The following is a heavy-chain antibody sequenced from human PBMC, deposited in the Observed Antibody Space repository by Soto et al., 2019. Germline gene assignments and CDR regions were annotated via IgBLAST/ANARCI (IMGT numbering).Heavy chain of an antibody. CDR1: GGSVSSGSYY. CDR3: ARDSLEIAVAGQRFDY. V-gene: IGHV4-61*01. CDR2: IYYSGST. J-gene: IGHJ4*02. D-gene: IGHD6-19*01. Sequence: PSETLSLTCTVSGGSVSSGSYYWSWIRQPPGKGLEWIGYIYYSGSTNYNPPLKSRVTISVDTSKNQFSLKLSSVTAADTAVYYCARDSLEIAVAGQRFDYWGQGTLVTVSS.